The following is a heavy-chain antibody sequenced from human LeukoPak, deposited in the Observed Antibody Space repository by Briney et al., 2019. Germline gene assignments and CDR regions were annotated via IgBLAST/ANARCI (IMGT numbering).Heavy chain of an antibody. D-gene: IGHD6-6*01. V-gene: IGHV3-23*01. CDR1: GFTFSDYG. J-gene: IGHJ6*02. CDR3: AKGQLASYYYYGMDV. Sequence: PGGSLRLSCAASGFTFSDYGMTWVRQAPGKGLEWVSAISGSGGATYYAHSLKGRFTVSRDNSKNTLFLQMNSLRAEATDVYYCAKGQLASYYYYGMDVWGQGTTVTVSS. CDR2: ISGSGGAT.